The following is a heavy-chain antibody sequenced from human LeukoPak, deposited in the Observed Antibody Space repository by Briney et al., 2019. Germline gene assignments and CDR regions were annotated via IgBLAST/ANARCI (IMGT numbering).Heavy chain of an antibody. J-gene: IGHJ5*02. CDR2: IIPIFGTA. Sequence: ASVKVSCKASGGTFSSYAISWVRQAPGQGLEWTGGIIPIFGTANYAQKFQGRVTITADESTSTAYMELSSLRSEDTAVYYCARDHCSSTSCYYLTDPPFDPWGQGTLVTVSS. CDR3: ARDHCSSTSCYYLTDPPFDP. V-gene: IGHV1-69*01. D-gene: IGHD2-2*01. CDR1: GGTFSSYA.